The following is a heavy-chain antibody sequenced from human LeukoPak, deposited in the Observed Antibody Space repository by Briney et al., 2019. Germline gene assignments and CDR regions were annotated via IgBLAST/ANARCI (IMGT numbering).Heavy chain of an antibody. CDR3: ARVDRYSSGWYYFDY. CDR1: GDTFTGYY. CDR2: INPNSGGT. Sequence: GASVKVSCKASGDTFTGYYMHWVRQAPGQGLEWMGWINPNSGGTNYAQKLQGRVTMTTDTSTSTAYMELRSLRSDDTAVYYCARVDRYSSGWYYFDYWGQGTLVTVSS. V-gene: IGHV1-2*02. J-gene: IGHJ4*02. D-gene: IGHD6-19*01.